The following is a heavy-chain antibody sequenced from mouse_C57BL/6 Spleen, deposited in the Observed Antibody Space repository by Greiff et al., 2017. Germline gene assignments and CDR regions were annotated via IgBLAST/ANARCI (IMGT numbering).Heavy chain of an antibody. CDR3: ARHSRDY. CDR1: GFTFSDYG. CDR2: ISSGSSTI. V-gene: IGHV5-17*01. Sequence: EVNVVESGGGLVKPGGSLKLSCAASGFTFSDYGMHWVRQAPEKGLEWVAYISSGSSTIYYAATVQGRFTISSDNAKNTLFLQMTSLRSEDTAMYYCARHSRDYWGQGTTLTVSS. J-gene: IGHJ2*01.